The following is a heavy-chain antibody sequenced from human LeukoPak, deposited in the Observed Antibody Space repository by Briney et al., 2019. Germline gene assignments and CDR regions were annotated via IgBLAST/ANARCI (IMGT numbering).Heavy chain of an antibody. V-gene: IGHV4-59*12. CDR2: IYHSGST. J-gene: IGHJ3*02. D-gene: IGHD1-26*01. CDR3: ARDPSSYSGSTEGAFDI. CDR1: GGSISSYY. Sequence: PSETLSLTCTVSGGSISSYYWSWIRQPPGKGLEWIGYIYHSGSTYYNPSLKSRVTISVDRSKNQFSLKLSSVTAADTAVYYCARDPSSYSGSTEGAFDIWGQGTMVTVSS.